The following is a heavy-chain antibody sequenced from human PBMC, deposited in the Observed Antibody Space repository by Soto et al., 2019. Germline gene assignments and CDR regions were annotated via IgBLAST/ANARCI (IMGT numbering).Heavy chain of an antibody. D-gene: IGHD1-26*01. J-gene: IGHJ6*02. CDR3: ARGLGWELSYYYYGMDV. CDR2: ISSSSSYT. Sequence: SLRLSCAASGFTFSDYYMSWIRQAPGKGLEWVSYISSSSSYTNYADSVKGRFTISRDNAKNSLYLQMNSLRAEDTAVYYCARGLGWELSYYYYGMDVWGQGTTVTVSS. V-gene: IGHV3-11*06. CDR1: GFTFSDYY.